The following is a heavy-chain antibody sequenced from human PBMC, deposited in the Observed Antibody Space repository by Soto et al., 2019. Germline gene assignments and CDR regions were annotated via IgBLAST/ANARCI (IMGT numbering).Heavy chain of an antibody. Sequence: GGSLRLSCAASGFTFSSYAMSWVRQAPGKGLEWVSAISGSGGSTYYADSVKGRFTISRDNSKNTLYLQMNSLRAEDTAVYYCAKDISSLHDVYNWFDPWGQGTLVTVSS. CDR2: ISGSGGST. CDR3: AKDISSLHDVYNWFDP. V-gene: IGHV3-23*01. CDR1: GFTFSSYA. J-gene: IGHJ5*02. D-gene: IGHD6-13*01.